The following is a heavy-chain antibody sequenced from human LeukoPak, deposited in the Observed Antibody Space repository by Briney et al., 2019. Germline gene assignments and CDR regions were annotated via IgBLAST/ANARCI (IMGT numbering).Heavy chain of an antibody. Sequence: ASVKVSCKASGYTFTSYGISWVRQGPGQGLEWMGWISAYNGNTNYAQKLQGRVTMTTDTSTSTAYMELRSLRSDDTAVYYCARDVVVPAAIPPYYFDYWGQGTLVTVSS. J-gene: IGHJ4*02. D-gene: IGHD2-2*01. V-gene: IGHV1-18*01. CDR3: ARDVVVPAAIPPYYFDY. CDR2: ISAYNGNT. CDR1: GYTFTSYG.